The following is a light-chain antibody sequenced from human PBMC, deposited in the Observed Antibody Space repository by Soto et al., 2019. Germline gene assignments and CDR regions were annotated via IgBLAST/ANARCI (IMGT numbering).Light chain of an antibody. CDR2: LGS. Sequence: EIVMTQSPLSLPATPGEPASISCRSSQSLLHSNGYTYLDWYLQKPGQSPQLLIYLGSNRASGVPDRFSGSGSGTDFTLKISRVEAEDVGVYYCMQALQTPWTFGQGTKVEIK. CDR3: MQALQTPWT. J-gene: IGKJ1*01. CDR1: QSLLHSNGYTY. V-gene: IGKV2-28*01.